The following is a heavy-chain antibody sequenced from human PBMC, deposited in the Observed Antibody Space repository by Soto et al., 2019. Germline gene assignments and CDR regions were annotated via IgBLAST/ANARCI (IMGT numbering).Heavy chain of an antibody. V-gene: IGHV1-18*01. CDR1: GYTFTSYG. CDR2: ISAYNGNT. J-gene: IGHJ6*02. CDR3: ARDSGSYAVGYYYYGMDV. Sequence: ASVKVSCKASGYTFTSYGISWVRQAPGQGLEWMGWISAYNGNTNYAQKLQGRVTMTTDTSTSTAYMELRSLRSGDTAVYYCARDSGSYAVGYYYYGMDVWGQGTTVTVSS. D-gene: IGHD1-26*01.